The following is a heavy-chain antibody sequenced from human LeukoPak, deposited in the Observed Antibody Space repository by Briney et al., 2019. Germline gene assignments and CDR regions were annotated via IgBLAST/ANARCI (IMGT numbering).Heavy chain of an antibody. CDR2: IYHSGST. CDR3: ARDLWGGDGAYFDY. V-gene: IGHV4-4*02. D-gene: IGHD7-27*01. CDR1: GGSISNNYW. J-gene: IGHJ4*02. Sequence: SGTLSLTCAVSGGSISNNYWWSWVRQPPGKGLEWIGEIYHSGSTNYNPSLKSRVTISVDKSKNQFSLKLSSVTAADTAVYYCARDLWGGDGAYFDYWGQGTLVTVSS.